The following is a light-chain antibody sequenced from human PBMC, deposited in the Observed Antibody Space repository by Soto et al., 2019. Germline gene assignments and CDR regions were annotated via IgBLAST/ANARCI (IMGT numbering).Light chain of an antibody. J-gene: IGLJ1*01. Sequence: QSALTQPASVSGSPGQSITISCTGTSSDVGGYNYVSWYQQHPDKAPKLMIYEVSNRPSGVSNRFSGSKSGNTASLTISGLQAADEADYYCASFSSSSTPYVFATGTKLTVL. CDR2: EVS. CDR3: ASFSSSSTPYV. V-gene: IGLV2-14*01. CDR1: SSDVGGYNY.